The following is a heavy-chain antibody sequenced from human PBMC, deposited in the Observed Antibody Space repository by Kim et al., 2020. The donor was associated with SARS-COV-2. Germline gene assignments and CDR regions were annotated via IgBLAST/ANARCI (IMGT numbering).Heavy chain of an antibody. J-gene: IGHJ3*01. Sequence: TRYAERFQGRVTMTRDTSISTVYMEFSRLKSDDTDEYYCARGANTLSAFDLWGQGTMVTVSS. V-gene: IGHV1-2*02. CDR2: T. CDR3: ARGANTLSAFDL.